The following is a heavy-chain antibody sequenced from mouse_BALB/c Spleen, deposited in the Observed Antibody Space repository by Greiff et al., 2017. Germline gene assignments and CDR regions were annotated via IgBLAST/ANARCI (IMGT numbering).Heavy chain of an antibody. D-gene: IGHD2-2*01. CDR2: ISDGGSYT. CDR1: GFNFNDYY. Sequence: DVQLVESGGGLVKPGGSLKLSCAASGFNFNDYYMYWVRQTPEKRLEWVATISDGGSYTYYPASVKGRFTISRDNAKNNLYLQVSSLKSEDTAMYYCARGEVTGRPHYGYSWFAYWGQGTLVTVSA. J-gene: IGHJ3*01. CDR3: ARGEVTGRPHYGYSWFAY. V-gene: IGHV5-4*02.